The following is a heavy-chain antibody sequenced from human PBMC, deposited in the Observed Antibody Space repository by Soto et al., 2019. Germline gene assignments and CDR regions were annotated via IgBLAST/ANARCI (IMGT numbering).Heavy chain of an antibody. D-gene: IGHD3-3*01. J-gene: IGHJ6*03. CDR1: GYTFTSYD. Sequence: GASVKVSCKASGYTFTSYDINWVRQATGQGLEWMGWMNPNSGNTGYAQKFQGRVTMTRNTSISTAYMELSSLRSEDTAVYYCARAGYSFGVVPIYYYYYMDVWGKGTTVTVSS. CDR2: MNPNSGNT. V-gene: IGHV1-8*01. CDR3: ARAGYSFGVVPIYYYYYMDV.